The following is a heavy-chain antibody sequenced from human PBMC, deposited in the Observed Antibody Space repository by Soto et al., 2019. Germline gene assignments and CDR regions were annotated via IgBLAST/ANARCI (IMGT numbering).Heavy chain of an antibody. CDR1: GFTFSDYG. CDR3: ARVSTTWEDDY. V-gene: IGHV3-48*02. J-gene: IGHJ4*02. Sequence: EVQLVESGGGLVQPGGSLRLSCAASGFTFSDYGVNWVRQAPGKGLEWISYISRGSDTIYYADSVKGRFTIARDNAKKSLFLQMTSLRDEDTAVYYCARVSTTWEDDYWGQGTLVTVSS. CDR2: ISRGSDTI. D-gene: IGHD1-26*01.